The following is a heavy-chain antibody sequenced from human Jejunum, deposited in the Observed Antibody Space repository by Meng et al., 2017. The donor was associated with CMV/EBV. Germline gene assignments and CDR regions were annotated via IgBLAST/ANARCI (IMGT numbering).Heavy chain of an antibody. CDR2: IKQDGTEK. Sequence: NYWMSWVRQAPGKGLEWVANIKQDGTEKYFLDSVKGRFTISRDNAKKSLYLQMNSLRAEDTAVYYCARDWGHFSGSGSYYSRFDYWGQGTLVTVSS. V-gene: IGHV3-7*01. CDR1: NYW. CDR3: ARDWGHFSGSGSYYSRFDY. D-gene: IGHD3-10*01. J-gene: IGHJ4*02.